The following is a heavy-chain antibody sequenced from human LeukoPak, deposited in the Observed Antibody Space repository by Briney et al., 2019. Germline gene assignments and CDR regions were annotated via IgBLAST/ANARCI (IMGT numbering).Heavy chain of an antibody. D-gene: IGHD7-27*01. CDR2: IKQDGSEK. CDR1: GFAFSSYS. J-gene: IGHJ4*02. Sequence: GGSLRLSCAASGFAFSSYSMNWVRQAPGKGLEWVANIKQDGSEKYYVDSVKGRFTISRDNAKNSLYLQMNSLRAEDTAVYYCARDLNWETYWGQGTLVSVSS. CDR3: ARDLNWETY. V-gene: IGHV3-7*01.